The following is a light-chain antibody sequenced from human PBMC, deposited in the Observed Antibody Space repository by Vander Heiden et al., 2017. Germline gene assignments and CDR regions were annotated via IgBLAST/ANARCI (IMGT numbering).Light chain of an antibody. CDR3: QQRSNWPPFT. V-gene: IGKV3-11*01. Sequence: ELVLTQSPATLSLSPGERATLSCRASQSVSSYLAWYQQKPGQAPRLLIYDASNRATGIPARFRGSGSGTDFTLTISSLEPEDFAVYYCQQRSNWPPFTFGPGTKVDIK. CDR1: QSVSSY. J-gene: IGKJ3*01. CDR2: DAS.